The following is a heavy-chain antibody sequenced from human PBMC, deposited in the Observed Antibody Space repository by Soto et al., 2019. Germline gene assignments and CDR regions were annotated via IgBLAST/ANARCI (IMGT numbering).Heavy chain of an antibody. Sequence: EVQLVESGGGLVQPGGSLRLSCAASGFTFSSYWMSWVRQAPGKGLEWVANIKQDGTEKYYVDSVKSRFTISRDDAKNPLYLQMNSLRAEDTAVYYCARLVSAAANDYWGQGTLVTVSS. CDR2: IKQDGTEK. D-gene: IGHD1-26*01. CDR1: GFTFSSYW. V-gene: IGHV3-7*04. CDR3: ARLVSAAANDY. J-gene: IGHJ4*02.